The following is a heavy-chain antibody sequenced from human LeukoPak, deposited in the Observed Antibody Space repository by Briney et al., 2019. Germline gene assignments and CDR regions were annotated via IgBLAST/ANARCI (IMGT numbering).Heavy chain of an antibody. D-gene: IGHD6-13*01. CDR3: ARDLSIAAAGS. J-gene: IGHJ5*02. V-gene: IGHV3-23*01. Sequence: SGGSLRLSCAASGFTFSSYAMSWVRQAPGKGLEWVSAISGSGGSTYYADSVKGRFTISRDNAKNSLYLQMNSLRAEDTAVYYCARDLSIAAAGSWGQGTLVTVSS. CDR2: ISGSGGST. CDR1: GFTFSSYA.